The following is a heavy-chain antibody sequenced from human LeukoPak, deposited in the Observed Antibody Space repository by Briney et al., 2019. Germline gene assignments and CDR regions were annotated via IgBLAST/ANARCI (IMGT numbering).Heavy chain of an antibody. CDR2: VSSSGNSA. CDR3: AKDQRSGEYDYGSGPFDM. J-gene: IGHJ3*02. Sequence: PGGSLRLSCATSGFTFSKYAMGWVRQAPGKGLEWVSAVSSSGNSAVYTDSVRGRFTISRDNSKNTILLQMNSLRAEDTAVYHCAKDQRSGEYDYGSGPFDMWGQGTMVTVSS. D-gene: IGHD3-10*01. CDR1: GFTFSKYA. V-gene: IGHV3-23*01.